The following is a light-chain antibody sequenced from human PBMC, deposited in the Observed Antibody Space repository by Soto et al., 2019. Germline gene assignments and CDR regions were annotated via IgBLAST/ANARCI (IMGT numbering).Light chain of an antibody. CDR2: AAS. J-gene: IGKJ5*01. Sequence: DIQMTQSPSSLSSSVGDRVTLTWRASQSISSYLNWYQQKPGKAPKLLIYAASSLQSGVPSRFSGSVSGTDFTLTISSLQPEDFETYYCQQSYSTPRTFGQGTRLEIK. V-gene: IGKV1-39*01. CDR1: QSISSY. CDR3: QQSYSTPRT.